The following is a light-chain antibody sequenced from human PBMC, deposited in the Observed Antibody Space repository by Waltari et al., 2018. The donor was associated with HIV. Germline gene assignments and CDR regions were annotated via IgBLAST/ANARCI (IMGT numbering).Light chain of an antibody. CDR2: EVT. J-gene: IGLJ2*01. CDR3: ASYGGTSKFV. V-gene: IGLV2-23*02. Sequence: QSALTQPASVSGSPGQSITISCTGSDVGNYNLVSWYQQDPGKAPRLMIFEVTKRPSGVSERFSGSKSGNTASLTIAGLQAEDEADYYCASYGGTSKFVFGGGTRVTVL. CDR1: DVGNYNL.